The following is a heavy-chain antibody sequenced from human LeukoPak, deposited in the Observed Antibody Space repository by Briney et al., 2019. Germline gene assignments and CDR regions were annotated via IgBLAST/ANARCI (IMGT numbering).Heavy chain of an antibody. D-gene: IGHD5-18*01. CDR2: ISYDGSNK. V-gene: IGHV3-30*03. Sequence: GGSLRLSCAASGFTFSSYGMHWVRQAPGKGLEWVAVISYDGSNKYYADSVKGRFTISRDNSKNTLYLQMNSLRAEDTAVYYCARAHKEYSYGYHPWGQGTLVTVSS. CDR1: GFTFSSYG. J-gene: IGHJ4*02. CDR3: ARAHKEYSYGYHP.